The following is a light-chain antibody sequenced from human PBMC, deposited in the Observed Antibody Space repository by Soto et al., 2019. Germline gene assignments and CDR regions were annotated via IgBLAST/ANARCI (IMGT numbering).Light chain of an antibody. Sequence: AIQLTQFPSSQSASVGDRVTFTCRASQDISNALAWYQQKPGKPPNLLIYDASSLRSGVPSRFTGSGSGAEYTLTITSLQPEDSANYYCQQFSTLITFGQGTRLEI. CDR1: QDISNA. V-gene: IGKV1-13*02. J-gene: IGKJ5*01. CDR2: DAS. CDR3: QQFSTLIT.